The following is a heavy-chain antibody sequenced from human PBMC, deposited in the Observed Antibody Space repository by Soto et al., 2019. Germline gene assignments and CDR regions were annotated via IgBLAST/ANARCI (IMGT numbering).Heavy chain of an antibody. CDR1: GGSISSSNW. V-gene: IGHV4-4*02. CDR2: IYHSGST. J-gene: IGHJ6*02. Sequence: QVQLQESGPGLVKPSGTLSLTCAVSGGSISSSNWWSWVRQPPGKGLEWIGEIYHSGSTNYNPSLKSRGTISVDKSKNQFALKLSSVTAADTAVYYCARVSGSYYYGMDVWGQGITVTVSS. D-gene: IGHD1-26*01. CDR3: ARVSGSYYYGMDV.